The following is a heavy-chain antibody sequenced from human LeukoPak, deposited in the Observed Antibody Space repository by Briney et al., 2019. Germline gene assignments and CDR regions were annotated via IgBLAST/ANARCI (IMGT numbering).Heavy chain of an antibody. CDR1: GFTFSDYL. V-gene: IGHV3-11*04. Sequence: PGGSLRLSCAASGFTFSDYLMTWIRQAPGKGLEWVSYISGSGSNKYYADSVKGRFTISRDNAKNSLYLQMNSLRVEDTAVYYCATSQSSVAGIVGDWGQGTLVTVSS. D-gene: IGHD6-19*01. CDR2: ISGSGSNK. CDR3: ATSQSSVAGIVGD. J-gene: IGHJ4*02.